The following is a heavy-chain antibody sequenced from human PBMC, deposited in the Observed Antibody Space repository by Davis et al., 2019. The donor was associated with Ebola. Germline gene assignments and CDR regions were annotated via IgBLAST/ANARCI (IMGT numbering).Heavy chain of an antibody. Sequence: PGGSLRLSCAASGFTFSSYSMNWVRQAPGKGLEWVSSISSSSSYIYYADSVKGRFTISRDNAKNSLYLQMNSLRAEDTAVYYCANNSPNRGWFDPWGQGTLVTVSS. V-gene: IGHV3-21*04. D-gene: IGHD4-23*01. CDR2: ISSSSSYI. CDR3: ANNSPNRGWFDP. CDR1: GFTFSSYS. J-gene: IGHJ5*02.